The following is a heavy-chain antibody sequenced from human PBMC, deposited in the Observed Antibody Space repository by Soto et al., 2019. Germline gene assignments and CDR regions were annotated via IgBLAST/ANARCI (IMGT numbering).Heavy chain of an antibody. J-gene: IGHJ5*01. CDR1: GFPFSAFA. V-gene: IGHV3-23*01. D-gene: IGHD3-10*01. CDR3: ARSVRPLRWFDS. CDR2: IGGSGASI. Sequence: EVQLLESGGDLVQPGGSLRLSCAASGFPFSAFAMNWVRQAPGKGLEWVSGIGGSGASIYYADSVKGRFSISRDNFKNTVYLQMNSLRDEDTGVYYCARSVRPLRWFDSWGQGTLVTVSS.